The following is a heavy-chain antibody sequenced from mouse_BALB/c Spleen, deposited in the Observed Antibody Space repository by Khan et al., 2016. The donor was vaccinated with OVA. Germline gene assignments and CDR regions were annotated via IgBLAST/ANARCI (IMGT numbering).Heavy chain of an antibody. V-gene: IGHV5-17*02. CDR2: ISSGSKTT. CDR1: GFTFSGFG. D-gene: IGHD2-1*01. J-gene: IGHJ2*01. Sequence: EVQLQESGGGLVQPGGSRKLSCAASGFTFSGFGMHWVRQAPEKGLEWVAYISSGSKTTYYADTVKGRFNISRDNPKNTLFLQMTSLRSEDTAMYFWARTGYYYVDYWGQGTTLTVSS. CDR3: ARTGYYYVDY.